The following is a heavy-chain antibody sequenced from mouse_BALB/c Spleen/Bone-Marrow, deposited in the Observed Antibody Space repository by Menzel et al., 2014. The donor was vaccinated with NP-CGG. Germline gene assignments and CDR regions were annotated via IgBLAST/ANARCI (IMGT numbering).Heavy chain of an antibody. Sequence: QVQLQQSGAELVRPGVSVKISCKGSGYTFTDYAMHWVKQSHAKSLEWIGVISTXYGDASYNQKFKGKATMTVDKSSSTAYMELARLTSEDSAIYHSARSGKVRNAMDYWGQGTSVTVSS. D-gene: IGHD2-14*01. CDR2: ISTXYGDA. J-gene: IGHJ4*01. CDR3: ARSGKVRNAMDY. V-gene: IGHV1S137*01. CDR1: GYTFTDYA.